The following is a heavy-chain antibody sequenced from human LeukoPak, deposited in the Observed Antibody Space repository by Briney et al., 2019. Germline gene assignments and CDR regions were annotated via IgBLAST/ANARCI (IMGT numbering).Heavy chain of an antibody. CDR3: ARLTTGDTTFVY. Sequence: GGSLRLSCAASGFTISIYWMSWVRQAPGKGLEWVGNINPDGSDKYYVDSVKGRFIISRDNAENSLYLQMNSLRVEDTAVYYCARLTTGDTTFVYWGQGALITVSS. CDR2: INPDGSDK. V-gene: IGHV3-7*01. D-gene: IGHD4-11*01. CDR1: GFTISIYW. J-gene: IGHJ4*02.